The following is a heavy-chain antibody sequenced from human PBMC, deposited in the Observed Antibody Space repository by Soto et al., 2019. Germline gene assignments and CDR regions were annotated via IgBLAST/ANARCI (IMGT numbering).Heavy chain of an antibody. Sequence: SETLSLTCTVSGGSITSSSYYWGWIRQPPGKGLEWIGSIYYSGSTYYKPSLKSRVTISVDTSKKQFSLKLNTVTAADTAVYYCATQEVGGSYVYTFDPWGQGTLVTVSS. V-gene: IGHV4-39*01. CDR2: IYYSGST. CDR1: GGSITSSSYY. D-gene: IGHD1-26*01. CDR3: ATQEVGGSYVYTFDP. J-gene: IGHJ5*02.